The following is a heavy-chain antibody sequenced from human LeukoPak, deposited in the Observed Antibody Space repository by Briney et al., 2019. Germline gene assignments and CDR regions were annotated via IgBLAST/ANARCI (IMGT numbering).Heavy chain of an antibody. V-gene: IGHV3-23*01. CDR1: GFIFSNYA. CDR3: VKGPRPDITVAHTVEN. J-gene: IGHJ4*02. CDR2: ISSRGDST. Sequence: GGSLILSCAASGFIFSNYAMSWVRQVPGRGLEWVSTISSRGDSTYVADSVKGRFTISRGNSKNSLYLQMNTVRAEDTAVYYCVKGPRPDITVAHTVENWGQGTLVTVSS. D-gene: IGHD6-19*01.